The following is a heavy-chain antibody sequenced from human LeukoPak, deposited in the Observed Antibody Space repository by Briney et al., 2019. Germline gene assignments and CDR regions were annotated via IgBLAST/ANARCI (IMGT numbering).Heavy chain of an antibody. J-gene: IGHJ3*02. D-gene: IGHD3-22*01. V-gene: IGHV3-30-3*01. CDR2: ISYDGSNK. CDR3: ARGWYYDSSGYPDDAFDI. Sequence: GRSLRLSCAASGFTFSSYAMHWVRQAPGKGLEWVAVISYDGSNKYYADSVKGRFTISRDNSKNTLYLQMNSLRAEDTAVYYCARGWYYDSSGYPDDAFDIWGQGTMVTVSS. CDR1: GFTFSSYA.